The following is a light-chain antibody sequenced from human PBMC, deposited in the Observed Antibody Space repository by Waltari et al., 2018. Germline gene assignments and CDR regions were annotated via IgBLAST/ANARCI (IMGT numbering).Light chain of an antibody. J-gene: IGLJ2*01. CDR1: GSAVGGSNF. CDR2: DVS. V-gene: IGLV2-14*01. Sequence: QSALTQPASVSGSPGQSITISCTGTGSAVGGSNFVSWYQQHPGKAPQLMIYDVSNQPSGVSNRCSGSKSGNTASLTISALQAEDEADYYCSSYTSSSTLVVFGGGTQLTVL. CDR3: SSYTSSSTLVV.